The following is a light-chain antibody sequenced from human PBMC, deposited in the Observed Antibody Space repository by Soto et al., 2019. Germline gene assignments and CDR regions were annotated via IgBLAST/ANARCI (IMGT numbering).Light chain of an antibody. CDR2: NVN. CDR1: SRDVGGYDD. J-gene: IGLJ2*01. Sequence: QSALTQGASLSGSPGQSISIPCTGTSRDVGGYDDVSWYQQHPGKAPILMLYNVNYRPSGVSNRYSGSKSGNTAALTISGLQAEDEANYYCSSYTNTNTVVFGGGTRLTVL. V-gene: IGLV2-14*03. CDR3: SSYTNTNTVV.